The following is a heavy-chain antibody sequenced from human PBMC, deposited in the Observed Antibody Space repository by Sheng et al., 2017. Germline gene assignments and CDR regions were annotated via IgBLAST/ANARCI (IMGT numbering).Heavy chain of an antibody. V-gene: IGHV4-34*01. Sequence: QVQLQQWGAGLLKPSETLSLTCAVYGGSFSGYYWSWIRQPPGKGLEWIGEINHSGSTNYNPSLKSRVTISVDTSKNQFSLKLSSVTAADTAVYYCARSGDHYCSGGSCSKLRYFDYWGQGTLVTVSS. CDR3: ARSGDHYCSGGSCSKLRYFDY. CDR2: INHSGST. CDR1: GGSFSGYY. D-gene: IGHD2-15*01. J-gene: IGHJ4*02.